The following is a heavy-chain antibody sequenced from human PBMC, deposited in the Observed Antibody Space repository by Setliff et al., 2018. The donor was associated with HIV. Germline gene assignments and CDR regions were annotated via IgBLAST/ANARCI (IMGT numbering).Heavy chain of an antibody. CDR1: GGSISSGSYY. V-gene: IGHV4-61*02. Sequence: SETLSLTCTVSGGSISSGSYYWSWIRQPAGKGLEWIGRIYTSGSTNYNPSLKSRVTISVDTSKNQFSLKLSSVTAADTAVYYCARGLHLRITMVRGEYYGMDGWGQGTTVTVSS. J-gene: IGHJ6*02. D-gene: IGHD3-10*01. CDR3: ARGLHLRITMVRGEYYGMDG. CDR2: IYTSGST.